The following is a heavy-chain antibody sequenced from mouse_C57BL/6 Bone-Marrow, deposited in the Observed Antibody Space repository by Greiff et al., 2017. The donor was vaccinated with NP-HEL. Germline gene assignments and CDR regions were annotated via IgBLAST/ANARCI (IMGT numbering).Heavy chain of an antibody. CDR2: IRSKSNNYAT. D-gene: IGHD2-4*01. CDR1: GFSFNTYA. V-gene: IGHV10-1*01. CDR3: VRHFYYDYVMDY. Sequence: EVQLVESGGGLVQPKGSLKLSCAASGFSFNTYAMNWVRQAPGKGLEWVARIRSKSNNYATYYADSVKDRFTISRDDSESILYLQMNNLKTEDTAMYYCVRHFYYDYVMDYWGQGTSVTVSS. J-gene: IGHJ4*01.